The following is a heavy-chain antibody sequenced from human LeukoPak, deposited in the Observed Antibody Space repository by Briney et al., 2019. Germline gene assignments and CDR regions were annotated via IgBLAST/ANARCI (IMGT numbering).Heavy chain of an antibody. J-gene: IGHJ5*02. CDR2: IWYDGSNK. Sequence: PGRSLRLSCAASGFTISSYGMHWVRQAPGKGLEWVAVIWYDGSNKYYADSVKGRFTISRDNSKNTLYLQMNSLRAEDTAAYYCARDCGDYEGFGYNWFDPWGQGTLVTVSS. CDR1: GFTISSYG. CDR3: ARDCGDYEGFGYNWFDP. D-gene: IGHD4-17*01. V-gene: IGHV3-33*01.